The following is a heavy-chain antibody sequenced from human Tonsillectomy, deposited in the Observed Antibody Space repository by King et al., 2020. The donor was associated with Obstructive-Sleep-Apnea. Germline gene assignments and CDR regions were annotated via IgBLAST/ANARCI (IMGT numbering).Heavy chain of an antibody. CDR2: ISSSSSTI. J-gene: IGHJ3*02. CDR3: TGAIVVVVATDAFDI. CDR1: GFTFSTYS. Sequence: VQLVESGGGLVQPGGSLRLSCAASGFTFSTYSMNWVRQAPGKGLEWVSYISSSSSTIHYADSVKDRFTISRDNAKNSLYLQMNSLRAEDTAVYYCTGAIVVVVATDAFDIWGQGTMVTVSS. D-gene: IGHD2-15*01. V-gene: IGHV3-48*04.